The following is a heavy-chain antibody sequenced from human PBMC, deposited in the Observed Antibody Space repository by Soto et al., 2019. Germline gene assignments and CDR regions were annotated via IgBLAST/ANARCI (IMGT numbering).Heavy chain of an antibody. D-gene: IGHD3-16*02. Sequence: EVQLVESGGGLVKPGGSLRLSCAGSGFTFASYSMNWVRQAPGKGLEWVSSISSSSTYIDYADSVKGRFTTSRTNVKNSLYLQMNSLRVEDTAVYYCARADWRIACWGVIVSGFDYWGQGILVIVSS. V-gene: IGHV3-21*01. CDR1: GFTFASYS. J-gene: IGHJ4*02. CDR3: ARADWRIACWGVIVSGFDY. CDR2: ISSSSTYI.